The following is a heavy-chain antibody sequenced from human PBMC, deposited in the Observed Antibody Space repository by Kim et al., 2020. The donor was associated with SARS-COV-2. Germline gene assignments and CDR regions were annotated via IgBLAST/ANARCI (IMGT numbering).Heavy chain of an antibody. V-gene: IGHV3-74*01. CDR3: ASLAYCGGDCYSSFDY. Sequence: GGSLRLSCAASGFTFSSYWMHWVRQAPGKGLVWVSRINSDGSSTSYADSVKGRFTISRDNAKNTLYLQMNSLRAEDTAVYYCASLAYCGGDCYSSFDYWGQGTLVTVSS. CDR1: GFTFSSYW. D-gene: IGHD2-21*02. CDR2: INSDGSST. J-gene: IGHJ4*02.